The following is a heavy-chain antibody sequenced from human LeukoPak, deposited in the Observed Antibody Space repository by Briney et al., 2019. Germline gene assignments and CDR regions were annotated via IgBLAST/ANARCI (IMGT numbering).Heavy chain of an antibody. CDR1: GGSISSYY. CDR3: AREYPGPNYDILTGYYPRAAFDP. Sequence: SETLSLTCTVSGGSISSYYWSWIRQPPGKGLEWIGYIYYSGSTNYNPSLKSRVTISVDTSKNQFSLKLSSVTAADTAVYYCAREYPGPNYDILTGYYPRAAFDPWGQGTLVTVSS. J-gene: IGHJ5*02. CDR2: IYYSGST. V-gene: IGHV4-59*12. D-gene: IGHD3-9*01.